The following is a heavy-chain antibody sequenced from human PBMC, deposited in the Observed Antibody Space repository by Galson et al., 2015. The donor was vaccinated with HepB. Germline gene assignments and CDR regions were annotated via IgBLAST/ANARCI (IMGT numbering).Heavy chain of an antibody. V-gene: IGHV3-48*02. CDR1: GFTSSSYS. CDR2: ISSSSSTI. Sequence: SLRLSCAASGFTSSSYSMNWVRQAPGKGLEWVSYISSSSSTIYYADSVKGRFTISRDNTKNSLYLQMNSLRDEDTAVYYCARCKGYCSSTSCYAHYYGMDVWGQGTTVTVSS. J-gene: IGHJ6*02. CDR3: ARCKGYCSSTSCYAHYYGMDV. D-gene: IGHD2-2*01.